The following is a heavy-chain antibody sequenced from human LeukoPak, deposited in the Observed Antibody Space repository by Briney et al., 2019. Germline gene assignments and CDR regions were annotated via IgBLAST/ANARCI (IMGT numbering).Heavy chain of an antibody. CDR3: AKVGYAYYFDY. V-gene: IGHV3-30*04. Sequence: GGSLRLSCAASGFTFSSYAMHWVRQAPGKGLEWVAVISYDGSNKYYADSVKGRFTISRDNSKNTLYLQMNSLRAEDTAVYYCAKVGYAYYFDYWGQGTLVTVSS. CDR1: GFTFSSYA. D-gene: IGHD2-15*01. CDR2: ISYDGSNK. J-gene: IGHJ4*02.